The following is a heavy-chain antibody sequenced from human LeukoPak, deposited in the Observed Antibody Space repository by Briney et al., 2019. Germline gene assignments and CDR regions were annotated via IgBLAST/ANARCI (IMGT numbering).Heavy chain of an antibody. CDR2: IYAGGST. Sequence: GGSLRLSCAASGFTVSGSYMSWVRQAPGKGLEWVSVIYAGGSTFYADSVKDRFTISRDTSKNTLFLQMNSLRVEDTAVYFCAKDRGLAKYPKNWYIFDALDIWGQGTMVTVSS. CDR3: AKDRGLAKYPKNWYIFDALDI. V-gene: IGHV3-53*01. D-gene: IGHD1-1*01. J-gene: IGHJ3*02. CDR1: GFTVSGSY.